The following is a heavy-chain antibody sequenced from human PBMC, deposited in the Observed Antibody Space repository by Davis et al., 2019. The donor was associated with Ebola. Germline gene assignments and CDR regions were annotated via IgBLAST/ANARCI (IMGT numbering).Heavy chain of an antibody. CDR2: LHSVSGI. CDR3: ASLDSSGWGLDY. Sequence: GESLKISCSASGYTVGSDFMIWARQAPGKGLEWLSMLHSVSGIFYADSVRGRFTISADTSKNTLYLQMNSLRAEDTAVCYCASLDSSGWGLDYWGQGTLVTVSS. D-gene: IGHD6-19*01. V-gene: IGHV3-53*05. CDR1: GYTVGSDF. J-gene: IGHJ4*02.